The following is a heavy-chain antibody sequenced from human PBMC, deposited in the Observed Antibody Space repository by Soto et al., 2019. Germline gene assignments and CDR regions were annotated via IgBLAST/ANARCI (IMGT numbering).Heavy chain of an antibody. CDR3: ARRDSGYEPDAFDI. D-gene: IGHD5-12*01. CDR2: IYWDDDK. Sequence: QITLKESGPTLVKPPQTLTLTCTFSGFSLSTSGVGVGWVRQPPGKALEWLALIYWDDDKRYSPSLKSRLTITKDTSKNQVVLTMTNMYPVDTATYYCARRDSGYEPDAFDIWGQGTMVTVSS. V-gene: IGHV2-5*02. J-gene: IGHJ3*02. CDR1: GFSLSTSGVG.